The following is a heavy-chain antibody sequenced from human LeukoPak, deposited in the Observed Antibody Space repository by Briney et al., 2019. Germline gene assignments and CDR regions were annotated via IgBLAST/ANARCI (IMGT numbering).Heavy chain of an antibody. D-gene: IGHD5-18*01. CDR1: GGTFSSYA. J-gene: IGHJ4*02. CDR2: IIPIFGTA. Sequence: SVKVSCKASGGTFSSYAISWVRQAPGQGLEWMGGIIPIFGTANYAQKFQGRVTITADESTSTAYMELSSLRSEDTAVYYCAVSWIQLWSFDYWGQGTLVTVSS. V-gene: IGHV1-69*01. CDR3: AVSWIQLWSFDY.